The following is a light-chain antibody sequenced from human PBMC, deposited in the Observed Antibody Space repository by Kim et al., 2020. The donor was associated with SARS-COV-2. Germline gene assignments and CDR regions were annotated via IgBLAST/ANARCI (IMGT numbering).Light chain of an antibody. V-gene: IGKV3-20*01. CDR2: GAS. CDR3: QQYGNSPHT. J-gene: IGKJ1*01. CDR1: QRFSSSY. Sequence: PPGASATPPCRASQRFSSSYLAMYQQKPGPAPRLLIYGASSRATGVPGRFSGSGSGTDFTLTITRLEPEDFAVYYCQQYGNSPHTFGQGTKVDIK.